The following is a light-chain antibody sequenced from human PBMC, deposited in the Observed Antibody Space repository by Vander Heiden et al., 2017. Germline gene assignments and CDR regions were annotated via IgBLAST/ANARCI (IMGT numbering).Light chain of an antibody. J-gene: IGLJ3*02. CDR3: AAWDDSLSGRV. CDR2: END. CDR1: RSHIGNRV. V-gene: IGLV1-47*01. Sequence: QSVLTQPPSASGTPGQRVTISCSGSRSHIGNRVVYWFQQLPGTAPKLLIYENDRRPSGVPDRFSGSKSGTSASLAISGLRSEDEADYYCAAWDDSLSGRVFGGGTKLTVL.